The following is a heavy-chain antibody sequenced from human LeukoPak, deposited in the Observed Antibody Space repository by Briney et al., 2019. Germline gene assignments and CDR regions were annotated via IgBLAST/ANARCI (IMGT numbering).Heavy chain of an antibody. V-gene: IGHV3-30*18. CDR1: GFTFSSYG. D-gene: IGHD2-21*02. CDR2: ISYDGSNK. CDR3: AKAYCGGDCRDGAFDI. J-gene: IGHJ3*02. Sequence: PGRSLRLSCAASGFTFSSYGMHWVRQAPGKGLEWVAVISYDGSNKYYADSVKGRFTISRDNSKNTLYLQMNSLRAEDTAVYYCAKAYCGGDCRDGAFDIWGQGTMVTVSS.